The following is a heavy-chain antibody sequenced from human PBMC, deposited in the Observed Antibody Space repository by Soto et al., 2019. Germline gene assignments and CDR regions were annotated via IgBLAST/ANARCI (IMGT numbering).Heavy chain of an antibody. D-gene: IGHD3-10*01. CDR2: IYYSGST. CDR3: ARDSPYYYGSGKVYYYYGMDV. J-gene: IGHJ6*02. V-gene: IGHV4-59*01. CDR1: GGSISSYY. Sequence: SETLSLTCTVSGGSISSYYWSWIRQPPGKGLEWIGYIYYSGSTNYNPSLKSRVTISVDTSKNQFSLKLSSVTAADTAVYYCARDSPYYYGSGKVYYYYGMDVWGQGTTVTVSS.